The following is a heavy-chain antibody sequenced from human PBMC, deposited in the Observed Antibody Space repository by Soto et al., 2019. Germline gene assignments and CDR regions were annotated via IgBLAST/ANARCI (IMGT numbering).Heavy chain of an antibody. J-gene: IGHJ4*02. CDR2: ITSDGTNT. CDR3: ARDGGYGTPFDY. D-gene: IGHD5-12*01. CDR1: GFTFSSYW. Sequence: EVQLVQSGGRLVQPGGSLRLSCAASGFTFSSYWMHWVRQAPGKGLVVVSRITSDGTNTAYADSVKGRFTISRDNAKNMVYLQMNSLRAEDTAVYYCARDGGYGTPFDYWGQGTLVTVSS. V-gene: IGHV3-74*01.